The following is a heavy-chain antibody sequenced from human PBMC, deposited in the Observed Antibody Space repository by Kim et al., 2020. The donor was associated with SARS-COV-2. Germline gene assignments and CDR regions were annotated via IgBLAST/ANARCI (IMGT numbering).Heavy chain of an antibody. V-gene: IGHV4-39*01. J-gene: IGHJ6*02. CDR2: IYYSGST. D-gene: IGHD3-16*01. CDR3: ARIEVSGGPIWHYYYYGMDV. Sequence: SETLSLTCTVSGGSISSSSYYWGWIRQPPGKGLEWIGSIYYSGSTYYNPSLKSRVTISVDTSKNQFSLKLSSVTAADTAVYYCARIEVSGGPIWHYYYYGMDVWGQGTTVTVSS. CDR1: GGSISSSSYY.